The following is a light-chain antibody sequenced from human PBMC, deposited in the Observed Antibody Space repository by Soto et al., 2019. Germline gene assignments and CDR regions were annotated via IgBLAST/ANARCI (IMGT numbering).Light chain of an antibody. CDR2: GNS. J-gene: IGLJ2*01. Sequence: QTVVTQPPSVSGAPGQRVTISCTGSSSNIGAGYDVHWYQQLPGTAPKLLIYGNSNRPSGVPDRFSGSKSGTSASLAITGLQAEDEADYYCQSYDSSLSGSVVCGGGTKLTVL. V-gene: IGLV1-40*01. CDR1: SSNIGAGYD. CDR3: QSYDSSLSGSVV.